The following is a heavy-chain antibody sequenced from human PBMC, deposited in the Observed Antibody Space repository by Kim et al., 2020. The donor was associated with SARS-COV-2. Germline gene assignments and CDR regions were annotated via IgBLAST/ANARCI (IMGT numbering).Heavy chain of an antibody. CDR3: AKEHDYGDYRGYYYYGMDV. J-gene: IGHJ6*02. V-gene: IGHV3-30*18. CDR2: ISYDGSNK. D-gene: IGHD4-17*01. Sequence: GGSLRLSCAASGFTFSSYGMHWVRQAPGKGLEWVAVISYDGSNKYYADSVKGRFTISRDNSKNTLYLQMNSLRAEDTAVYYCAKEHDYGDYRGYYYYGMDVWGQGTTVTVSS. CDR1: GFTFSSYG.